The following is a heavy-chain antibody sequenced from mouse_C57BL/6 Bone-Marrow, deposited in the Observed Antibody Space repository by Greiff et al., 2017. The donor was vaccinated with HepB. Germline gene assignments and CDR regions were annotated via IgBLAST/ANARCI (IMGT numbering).Heavy chain of an antibody. D-gene: IGHD1-1*02. Sequence: QVQLKQPGAELVRPGSSVKLSCKASGYTFTSYWSDWVKQRPGQGLEWIGNIYPSDSETHYNQKFKDKATLTVDKSSSTAYMQLSSLTSEDSAVYYCARSAARSGGYAMDYWGQGTSVTVSS. CDR2: IYPSDSET. J-gene: IGHJ4*01. V-gene: IGHV1-61*01. CDR1: GYTFTSYW. CDR3: ARSAARSGGYAMDY.